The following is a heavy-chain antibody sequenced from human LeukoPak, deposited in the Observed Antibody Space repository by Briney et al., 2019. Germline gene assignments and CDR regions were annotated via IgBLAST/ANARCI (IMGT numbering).Heavy chain of an antibody. V-gene: IGHV1-2*02. Sequence: GASVKVSCTASGYTFTGYYMHWVRQAPGQGLEWMGWINPNSGGSTYAHKFQGRVTMTRDTSISTAYMELSRLRSDDTAVYYCARGGGYCSSTSCHPIAGYWGQGTLVTVSS. D-gene: IGHD2-2*01. CDR2: INPNSGGS. CDR1: GYTFTGYY. CDR3: ARGGGYCSSTSCHPIAGY. J-gene: IGHJ4*02.